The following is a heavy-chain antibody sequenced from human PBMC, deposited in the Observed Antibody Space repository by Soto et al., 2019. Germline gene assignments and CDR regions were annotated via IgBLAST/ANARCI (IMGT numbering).Heavy chain of an antibody. Sequence: SETLSLTCTVSGGSISSSSYYWGWIRQPPGKGLEWIGSIYYSGSTYYNPSLKSRVTISVDTSKNQFSLKLSSVTAADTAVYYCARRSYLRFLEWLLGYYGMDVWGQGTTVT. CDR3: ARRSYLRFLEWLLGYYGMDV. J-gene: IGHJ6*02. CDR2: IYYSGST. V-gene: IGHV4-39*01. D-gene: IGHD3-3*01. CDR1: GGSISSSSYY.